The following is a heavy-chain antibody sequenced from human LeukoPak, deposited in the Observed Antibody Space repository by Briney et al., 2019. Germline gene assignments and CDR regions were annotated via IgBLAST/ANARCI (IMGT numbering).Heavy chain of an antibody. J-gene: IGHJ3*02. V-gene: IGHV4-59*01. CDR1: GDSISDYY. D-gene: IGHD5-18*01. Sequence: PSETLSLTCTVSGDSISDYYWSWIRQPPGKGLEWIGYIYYTGSTNHNPSLKSRVTISVDTSKIHFSLKLNSVTAADTAVYYCARDRGYSYGYAFDIWGQGTMVTVSS. CDR2: IYYTGST. CDR3: ARDRGYSYGYAFDI.